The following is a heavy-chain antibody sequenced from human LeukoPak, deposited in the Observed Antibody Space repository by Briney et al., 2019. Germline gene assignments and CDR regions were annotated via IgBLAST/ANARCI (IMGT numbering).Heavy chain of an antibody. V-gene: IGHV3-23*01. CDR3: AKYDVKTLSD. CDR2: IGTTAK. J-gene: IGHJ4*02. Sequence: PGGSLRLSCVASGFTFSAYGMSWVRQAPGKGLEWVSGIGTTAKYYADSVKGRFTISRDNAKNTLYLQSNSLRAEDTAVYYCAKYDVKTLSDWGQGTLVTVPS. CDR1: GFTFSAYG. D-gene: IGHD1-1*01.